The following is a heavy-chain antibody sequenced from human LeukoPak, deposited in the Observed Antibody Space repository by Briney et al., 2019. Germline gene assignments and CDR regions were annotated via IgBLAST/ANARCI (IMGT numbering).Heavy chain of an antibody. CDR1: GGSFSGYY. CDR3: ARHVLRFQSREVDY. J-gene: IGHJ4*02. CDR2: IYYSGST. D-gene: IGHD3-3*01. Sequence: SETLSLTCAVYGGSFSGYYWSWIRQPPGKGLEWIGSIYYSGSTYYNPSLKSRVTISVDTSKNQFSLKLSSVTAADTAVYYCARHVLRFQSREVDYWGQGTLVTVSS. V-gene: IGHV4-34*01.